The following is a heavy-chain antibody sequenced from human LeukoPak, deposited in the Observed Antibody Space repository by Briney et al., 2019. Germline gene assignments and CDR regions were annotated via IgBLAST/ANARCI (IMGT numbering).Heavy chain of an antibody. CDR3: ATGSIVYDF. Sequence: ASVKVSCKVSGHSLTKFSMEWVRQAPGKGLEWMGGFDPERGETIHAQKFQGRFTMTEDTSTDTAYVELNSLTSEDTAVYYCATGSIVYDFWGQGTLVTVSS. CDR1: GHSLTKFS. V-gene: IGHV1-24*01. CDR2: FDPERGET. D-gene: IGHD1-26*01. J-gene: IGHJ4*02.